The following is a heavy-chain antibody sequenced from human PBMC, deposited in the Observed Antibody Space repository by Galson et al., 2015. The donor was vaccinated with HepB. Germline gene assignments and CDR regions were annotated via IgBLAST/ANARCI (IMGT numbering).Heavy chain of an antibody. V-gene: IGHV3-23*01. J-gene: IGHJ4*02. D-gene: IGHD1-26*01. CDR1: GFIFNNYA. CDR3: ARDRGGSFYNRLDY. CDR2: ISGSGSTT. Sequence: SLRLSCAGSGFIFNNYAMSWVRKAPGKGLEWVSGISGSGSTTYYADSVKGRFTISRDNFKNTLYLQMNSLRAEDTAVFYCARDRGGSFYNRLDYWGQGTLVMVSS.